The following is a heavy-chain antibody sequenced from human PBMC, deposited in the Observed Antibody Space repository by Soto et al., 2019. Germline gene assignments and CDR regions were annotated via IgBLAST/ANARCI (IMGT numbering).Heavy chain of an antibody. CDR2: ISANNGNT. D-gene: IGHD1-1*01. J-gene: IGHJ4*02. CDR1: GYTFTSYG. V-gene: IGHV1-18*04. CDR3: ARDWREPNEFDY. Sequence: ASVKVSCKASGYTFTSYGISWVRQAPGQGLEWMGWISANNGNTNYAQKLQGRVTMTTDTSTSTVYMELRSLRSDDTAVYYCARDWREPNEFDYWGQGTRVTVPQ.